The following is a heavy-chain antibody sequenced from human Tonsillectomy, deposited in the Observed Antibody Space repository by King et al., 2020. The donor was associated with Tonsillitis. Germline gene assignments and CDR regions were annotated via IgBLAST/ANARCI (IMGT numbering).Heavy chain of an antibody. Sequence: VQLVESGGGLVQPGGSLRLSCAASGFTFDKYWMSWVRQAPGKGLEWGADIKEDGSATHYIDSVKGRFTISRDNAKNSLYLQMNSLTVEDTAVYYCARDLPIAAACVDYWGPGTLVTVSS. CDR3: ARDLPIAAACVDY. CDR2: IKEDGSAT. D-gene: IGHD6-13*01. J-gene: IGHJ4*01. V-gene: IGHV3-7*01. CDR1: GFTFDKYW.